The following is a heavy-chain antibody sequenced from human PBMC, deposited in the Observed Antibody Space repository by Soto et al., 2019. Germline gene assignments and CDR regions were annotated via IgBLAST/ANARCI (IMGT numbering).Heavy chain of an antibody. J-gene: IGHJ6*02. CDR1: GGSFSGYY. CDR2: INHSGST. V-gene: IGHV4-34*01. CDR3: ARGNSKGPTRGSSWYSNYYYGMDV. D-gene: IGHD6-13*01. Sequence: TSETLSLTCAVYGGSFSGYYWSWIRQPPGKGLEWIGEINHSGSTNYNPSLKSRVTISVDTSKNQFSLKLSSVTAADTAVYYCARGNSKGPTRGSSWYSNYYYGMDVWGQGTTVTVSS.